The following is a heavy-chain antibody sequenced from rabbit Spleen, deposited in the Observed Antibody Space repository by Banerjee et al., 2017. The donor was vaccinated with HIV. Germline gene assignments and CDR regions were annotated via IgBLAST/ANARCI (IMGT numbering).Heavy chain of an antibody. J-gene: IGHJ3*01. CDR1: GFSLNRDYD. Sequence: QEQLVESGGDLVKPGASLTLTCTASGFSLNRDYDITWVRQAPGKGLEWIGWIDAGNSKTYYANWAKGRFTVSKTSSTTVTLQMTSLTAADTATYFCARDDDGGSRYYFSLWGQGTLVTVS. V-gene: IGHV1S45*01. CDR2: IDAGNSKT. CDR3: ARDDDGGSRYYFSL. D-gene: IGHD5-1*01.